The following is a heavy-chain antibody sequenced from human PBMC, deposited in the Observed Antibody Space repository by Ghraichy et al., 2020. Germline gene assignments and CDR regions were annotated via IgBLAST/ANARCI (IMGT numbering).Heavy chain of an antibody. CDR3: ARDRELGY. CDR1: GGSISFSY. J-gene: IGHJ4*02. D-gene: IGHD1-1*01. Sequence: SETLSLTRTVSGGSISFSYWSLIRQAPGQGLEWIGYIYSSGSTNYNPSLKSRVTISVDPSKNQFSLQMRSVTAADTAMYYCARDRELGYWGQGTLVTVSS. CDR2: IYSSGST. V-gene: IGHV4-59*01.